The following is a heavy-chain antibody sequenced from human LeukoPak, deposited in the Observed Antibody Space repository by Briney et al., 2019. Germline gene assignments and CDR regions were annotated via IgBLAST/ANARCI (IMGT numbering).Heavy chain of an antibody. D-gene: IGHD6-6*01. CDR2: IYHSGST. J-gene: IGHJ4*02. Sequence: SETLSLTGVVSGGSISRGGYSWSWIRQPQGKGLGGIGNIYHSGSTYYNPSLKSRVTISVDRSKNQFFLKLSSVTAADTAVYYCARVAARSNLYYFDYWGQGTLVTVSS. CDR3: ARVAARSNLYYFDY. V-gene: IGHV4-30-2*01. CDR1: GGSISRGGYS.